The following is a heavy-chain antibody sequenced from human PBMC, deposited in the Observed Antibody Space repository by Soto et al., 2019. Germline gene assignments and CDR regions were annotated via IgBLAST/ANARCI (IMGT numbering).Heavy chain of an antibody. CDR1: GFTFSGSA. V-gene: IGHV3-73*01. CDR3: AKAPQSRFDY. Sequence: PGGSLRLSCAASGFTFSGSAMHWVRQASGKGLEWVGRIRSKANSYATAYAASVKGRFTISRDDSKNTLYLQMNSLRAEDTAVYYCAKAPQSRFDYWGQGTLVTVSS. CDR2: IRSKANSYAT. J-gene: IGHJ4*02.